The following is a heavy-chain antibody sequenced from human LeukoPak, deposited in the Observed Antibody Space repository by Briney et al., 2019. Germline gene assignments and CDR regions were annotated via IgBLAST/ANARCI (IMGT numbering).Heavy chain of an antibody. CDR1: GFTFSTYA. CDR2: ISDSGDSS. V-gene: IGHV3-23*01. Sequence: GGSLRLSCAASGFTFSTYAMSWVRQAPGKGLEWVSSISDSGDSSYYAEFVKGRFTISRDNSRNTLYLQMNSLRAADTAVYYCAKVRTRWTMVRGVPYMDVWGKGTTVTVSS. D-gene: IGHD3-10*01. J-gene: IGHJ6*03. CDR3: AKVRTRWTMVRGVPYMDV.